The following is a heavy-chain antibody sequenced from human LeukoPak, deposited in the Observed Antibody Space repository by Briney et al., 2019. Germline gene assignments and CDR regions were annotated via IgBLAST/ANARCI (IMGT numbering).Heavy chain of an antibody. CDR1: GGSISSYY. Sequence: SETLTLTCTVSGGSISSYYWSWIRQPPGKGLEWIGYIYYSGSTNYNPSLKSRVTISVDRSKNQFSLKLSSVTAADTAVYYCAAKVPAAADAFDIWGQGTMVTVSS. CDR2: IYYSGST. D-gene: IGHD2-2*01. J-gene: IGHJ3*02. CDR3: AAKVPAAADAFDI. V-gene: IGHV4-59*12.